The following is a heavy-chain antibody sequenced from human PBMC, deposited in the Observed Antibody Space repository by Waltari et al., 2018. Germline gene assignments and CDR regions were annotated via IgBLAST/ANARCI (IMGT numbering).Heavy chain of an antibody. CDR2: KRYDGRNK. CDR1: GFTFSSYG. D-gene: IGHD4-17*01. J-gene: IGHJ4*02. CDR3: AKDLGSDYGDFYFDY. Sequence: QVQLVESGGGVVQPGGSLRLSCAASGFTFSSYGMHWVRQAPGKGLEWVAFKRYDGRNKYYADSVKGRVTISRDNSKNTLYLQMNSLRAEDTAVYYCAKDLGSDYGDFYFDYWGQGTLVTVSS. V-gene: IGHV3-30*02.